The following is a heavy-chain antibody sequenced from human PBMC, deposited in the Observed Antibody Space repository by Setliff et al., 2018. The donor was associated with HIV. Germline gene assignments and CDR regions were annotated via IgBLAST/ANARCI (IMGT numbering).Heavy chain of an antibody. CDR2: ISTYSDET. J-gene: IGHJ5*02. CDR3: ARYAASGTGWFDP. CDR1: GYTFTNFG. V-gene: IGHV1-18*01. Sequence: ASVKVSCKTSGYTFTNFGISWVRQAPGHGLEWMGWISTYSDETSYSQNLQGRVTVTTDTSTSTVYMELSSLRSDDTAVYYCARYAASGTGWFDPWGQGTQVTVSS. D-gene: IGHD2-8*02.